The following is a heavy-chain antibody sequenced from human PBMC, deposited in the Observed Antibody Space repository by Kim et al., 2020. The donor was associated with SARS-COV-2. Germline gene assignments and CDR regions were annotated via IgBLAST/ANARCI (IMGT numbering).Heavy chain of an antibody. V-gene: IGHV4-59*01. CDR3: ARGHGYLDYYYYYGMDV. Sequence: SETLSLTCTVSGGSISSYYWSWIRQPPGKGMEWIGYIYYSGSTNYNPSRKSRVTISVDTSKHQFSLKLSSVTAADTAVYDCARGHGYLDYYYYYGMDVWGQGTTVTVSS. D-gene: IGHD6-13*01. J-gene: IGHJ6*02. CDR2: IYYSGST. CDR1: GGSISSYY.